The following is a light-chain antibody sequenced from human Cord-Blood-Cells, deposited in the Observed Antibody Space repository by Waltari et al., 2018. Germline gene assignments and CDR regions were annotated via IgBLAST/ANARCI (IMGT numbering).Light chain of an antibody. V-gene: IGLV2-14*01. CDR2: DVS. CDR1: SSDVGGYNY. J-gene: IGLJ2*01. CDR3: SSYTSSRTYVV. Sequence: QSALTQPASVSGSPGQSITISCTGTSSDVGGYNYVPWYQQHPGKAPKLMIYDVSKRPSGVSNRFSGSKSGNTASLTISGLQAEDEADYYCSSYTSSRTYVVFGGGTKLTVL.